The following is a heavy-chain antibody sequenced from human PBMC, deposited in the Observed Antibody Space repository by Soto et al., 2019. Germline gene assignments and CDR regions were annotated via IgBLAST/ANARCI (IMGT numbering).Heavy chain of an antibody. J-gene: IGHJ4*02. CDR1: GFILSKYS. Sequence: PVGSLRLSCGASGFILSKYSMNWVRQAPGKGLEWLSYISSNSVTIYYADSVRGRFTIFRDNAKNSLYLQMNSLRDEDTAVYYCAREDILGTRSFDYWGQGALVTVSS. V-gene: IGHV3-48*02. D-gene: IGHD1-26*01. CDR2: ISSNSVTI. CDR3: AREDILGTRSFDY.